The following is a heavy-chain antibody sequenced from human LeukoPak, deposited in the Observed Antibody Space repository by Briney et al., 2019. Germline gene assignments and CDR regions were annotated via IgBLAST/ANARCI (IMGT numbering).Heavy chain of an antibody. Sequence: GSLRLSCAASGFTVSTNYMSWVRQAPGKGLEWVSVIYTGGSTYHADSVKGRFTISRDNAKNSLYLQMNSLRAEDTAVYYCARDGATGGDFDYWGQGTLVTVSS. D-gene: IGHD3-16*01. CDR3: ARDGATGGDFDY. J-gene: IGHJ4*02. CDR1: GFTVSTNY. V-gene: IGHV3-66*01. CDR2: IYTGGST.